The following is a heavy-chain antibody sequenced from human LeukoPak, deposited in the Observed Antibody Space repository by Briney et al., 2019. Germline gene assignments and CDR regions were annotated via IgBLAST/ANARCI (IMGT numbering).Heavy chain of an antibody. CDR2: INHSGST. J-gene: IGHJ4*02. D-gene: IGHD3-10*01. V-gene: IGHV4-34*01. CDR1: GGSFSGYY. CDR3: ARHLYGSGSYWAYFEY. Sequence: SETLSLTCAVYGGSFSGYYWSWIRQPPGKGLEWIGEINHSGSTNYNPSLKSRVTISVDTSKNQFSLKLSPVTAADTAVYYCARHLYGSGSYWAYFEYWGQGTLVTVSS.